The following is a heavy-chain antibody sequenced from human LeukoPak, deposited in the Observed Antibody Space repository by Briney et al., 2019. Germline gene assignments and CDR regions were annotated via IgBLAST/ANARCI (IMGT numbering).Heavy chain of an antibody. V-gene: IGHV3-48*03. D-gene: IGHD3-9*01. J-gene: IGHJ5*02. CDR1: GFTFSSYE. Sequence: GGSLRLSCAASGFTFSSYEMNWVRQAPGKGLEWVSYISSSGSTIYYADSVKGRFTIPRDNAKNSLYLQMNSLRAEDTAVYYCARGGYDILTGYFEFDPWGQGTLVTVSS. CDR2: ISSSGSTI. CDR3: ARGGYDILTGYFEFDP.